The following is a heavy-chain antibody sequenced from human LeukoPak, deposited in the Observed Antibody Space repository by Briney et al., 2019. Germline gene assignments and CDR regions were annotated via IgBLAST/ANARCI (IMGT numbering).Heavy chain of an antibody. V-gene: IGHV3-30*04. D-gene: IGHD3-16*02. J-gene: IGHJ4*02. Sequence: PGGSLRLSCAASGFTFSSYAMHWGRQAPGKGLEWGAVISYDGSNKYYADSVEGRLTISRDNSKNTLYLKMNSLRAEDTAVYYCARDGPYDYVWGSYRHLDYWGQGTLVTVSS. CDR2: ISYDGSNK. CDR3: ARDGPYDYVWGSYRHLDY. CDR1: GFTFSSYA.